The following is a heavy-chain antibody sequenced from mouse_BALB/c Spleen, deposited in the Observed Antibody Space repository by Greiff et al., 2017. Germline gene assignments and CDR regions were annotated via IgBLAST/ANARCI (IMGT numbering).Heavy chain of an antibody. J-gene: IGHJ2*01. CDR1: GFTFSSYT. CDR3: ARSMITWVYYFDY. D-gene: IGHD2-4*01. Sequence: EVQLVESGGGLVKPGGSLKLSCAASGFTFSSYTMSWVRQTPEKRLEWVATISSGGGKTYYPDSVKGRFTISSDNAKNNLYLQMSSLRSEDTALYYCARSMITWVYYFDYWGQGTTLTVSS. CDR2: ISSGGGKT. V-gene: IGHV5-9*03.